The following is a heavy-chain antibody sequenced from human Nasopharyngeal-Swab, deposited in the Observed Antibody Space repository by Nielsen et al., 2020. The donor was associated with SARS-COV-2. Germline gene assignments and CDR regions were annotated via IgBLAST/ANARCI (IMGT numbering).Heavy chain of an antibody. CDR1: ADTFTSDG. D-gene: IGHD2-2*01. CDR2: ISGYNGFT. J-gene: IGHJ5*02. Sequence: AAAKVSCKAAADTFTSDGISWVRQAPGQGLEWMGWISGYNGFTNYAQKFQGRVTMTTETSPNTAYMELRSLTSDDTAVYYCARDQGFTSSYWFDPWGQGTLVTVSS. CDR3: ARDQGFTSSYWFDP. V-gene: IGHV1-18*04.